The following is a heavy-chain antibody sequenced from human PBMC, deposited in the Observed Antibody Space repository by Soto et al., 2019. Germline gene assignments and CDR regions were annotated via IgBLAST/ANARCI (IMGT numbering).Heavy chain of an antibody. CDR3: ARDLGYCSGGSCAFEVGY. Sequence: PGGSLRLSCAASGFTFSSYSMNWVRQAPGKGLEWVSSISSSSSYIYYADSVKGRFTISRDNAKNSLYLQMNSLRAEDTAVYYCARDLGYCSGGSCAFEVGYWGQGTLVTVSS. V-gene: IGHV3-21*01. CDR1: GFTFSSYS. CDR2: ISSSSSYI. D-gene: IGHD2-15*01. J-gene: IGHJ4*02.